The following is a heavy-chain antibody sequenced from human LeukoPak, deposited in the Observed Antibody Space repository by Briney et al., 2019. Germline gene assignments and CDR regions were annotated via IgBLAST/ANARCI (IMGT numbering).Heavy chain of an antibody. D-gene: IGHD6-19*01. Sequence: ASVKVSCKASGYTFTSYDINWVRQATGQGLEWMGGIIPIFGTANYAQKFQGRVTITTDESTSTAYMELSSLRSEDTAVYYCARIAVAGHHWGQGTLVTVSS. CDR2: IIPIFGTA. CDR3: ARIAVAGHH. CDR1: GYTFTSYD. V-gene: IGHV1-69*05. J-gene: IGHJ5*02.